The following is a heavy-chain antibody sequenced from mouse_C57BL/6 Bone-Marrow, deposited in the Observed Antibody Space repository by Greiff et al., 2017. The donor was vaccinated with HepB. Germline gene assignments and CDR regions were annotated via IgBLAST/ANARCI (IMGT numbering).Heavy chain of an antibody. J-gene: IGHJ2*01. CDR3: AREGDYDGFDY. CDR2: INPGSGGT. CDR1: GYAFTNYL. Sequence: QVQLKQSGAELVRPGTSVKVSCKASGYAFTNYLIEWVKQRPGQGLEWIGVINPGSGGTNYNEKFKGKATLTADKSSSTAYMQLSSLTSEDSAVYFCAREGDYDGFDYWGQGTTLTVSS. V-gene: IGHV1-54*01. D-gene: IGHD2-4*01.